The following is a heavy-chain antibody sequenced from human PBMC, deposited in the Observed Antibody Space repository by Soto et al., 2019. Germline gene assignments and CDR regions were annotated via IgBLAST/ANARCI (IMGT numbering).Heavy chain of an antibody. CDR3: ASRYYNSSGYHTPAYYYYGMYV. CDR2: ISSSSSTI. Sequence: PGGSLRLSCAASGFTFSSYSMNWVRQAPGKGLEWVSYISSSSSTIYYADSVKGRFTISRDNAKNSLYLQMNSLRDEDTAVYYCASRYYNSSGYHTPAYYYYGMYVWGQGTTVTVSS. CDR1: GFTFSSYS. V-gene: IGHV3-48*02. D-gene: IGHD3-22*01. J-gene: IGHJ6*02.